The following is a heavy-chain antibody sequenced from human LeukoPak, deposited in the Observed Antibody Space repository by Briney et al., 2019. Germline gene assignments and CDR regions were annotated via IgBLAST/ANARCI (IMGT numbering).Heavy chain of an antibody. V-gene: IGHV4-38-2*02. CDR3: ARHQRGLGEIDY. CDR1: GYSISSGYY. CDR2: LYYSGST. J-gene: IGHJ4*02. Sequence: SETLSLTCTVSGYSISSGYYWGWIRQPPGKGLESIGSLYYSGSTNYNPSLKSRVTMSVDTSKNQFSLKLSSVTAADTAVYYCARHQRGLGEIDYWGQGTLVTVSS. D-gene: IGHD3-3*01.